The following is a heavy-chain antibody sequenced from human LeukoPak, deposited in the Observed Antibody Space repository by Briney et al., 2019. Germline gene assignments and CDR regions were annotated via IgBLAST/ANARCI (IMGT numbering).Heavy chain of an antibody. J-gene: IGHJ6*02. CDR1: GGSIGSSDYY. V-gene: IGHV4-30-4*01. Sequence: SETPSLTCTVSGGSIGSSDYYWSWIRQPPGKGLERIGYIFYSGSTHYNPSLRSRVTISLDTSKNQFSLKLSSVTAADTAVYYCARDSVAAIGTGYYYYGMDVWGQGTTVTVSS. CDR2: IFYSGST. CDR3: ARDSVAAIGTGYYYYGMDV. D-gene: IGHD1-1*01.